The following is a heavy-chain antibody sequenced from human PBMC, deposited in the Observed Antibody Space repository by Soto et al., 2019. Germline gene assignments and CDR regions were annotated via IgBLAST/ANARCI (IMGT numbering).Heavy chain of an antibody. D-gene: IGHD3-10*01. CDR2: IWYDGSNK. CDR1: GFTFSTYG. V-gene: IGHV3-33*01. Sequence: QVQLVESGGGLVRLGRSLGFSFAGLGFTFSTYGMHGFRQAPGRGREWVAVIWYDGSNKYYADSLKGRFTISRDNSKNTLYLQMNSLRAEDTAVYYCARDYGSGSLDYWGQGTLVTVSS. J-gene: IGHJ4*02. CDR3: ARDYGSGSLDY.